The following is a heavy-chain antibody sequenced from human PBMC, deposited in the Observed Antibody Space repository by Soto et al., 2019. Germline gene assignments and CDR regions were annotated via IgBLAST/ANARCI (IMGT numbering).Heavy chain of an antibody. J-gene: IGHJ5*02. V-gene: IGHV1-69*01. CDR1: GGTYSHYA. Sequence: RVYFKAAGGTYSHYAVVLVRQSLGQGLGWMGGIIPIFGAANYAQKCQGRVRITADESTSTAYMDLSSLRSEDTAVYYCAREGGNYSRNWFDPWRQGTPVTFSS. CDR2: IIPIFGAA. CDR3: AREGGNYSRNWFDP. D-gene: IGHD4-4*01.